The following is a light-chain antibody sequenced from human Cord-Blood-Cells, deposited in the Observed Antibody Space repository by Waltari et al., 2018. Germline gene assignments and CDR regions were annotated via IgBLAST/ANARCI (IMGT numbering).Light chain of an antibody. J-gene: IGKJ2*03. Sequence: DIQMTQSPSTLSASVGDRVTITCRASQSISSWFAWYQQKPGKAPKLLIYKASSLESGVPSRFSGGGSGTEFTVTISSLQPDDFATYYCQQYNSYTSFGQGTKLEIK. CDR1: QSISSW. CDR3: QQYNSYTS. V-gene: IGKV1-5*03. CDR2: KAS.